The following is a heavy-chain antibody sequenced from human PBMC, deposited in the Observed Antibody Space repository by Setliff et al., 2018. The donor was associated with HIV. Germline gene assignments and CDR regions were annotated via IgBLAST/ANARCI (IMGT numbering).Heavy chain of an antibody. V-gene: IGHV1-46*01. CDR1: GYTFTAYY. J-gene: IGHJ4*02. Sequence: GASVKVSCKASGYTFTAYYMHWVRLAPGQGLEWMGMVNSGSGSTVFAQKFQGRVTMTTDTSTNTVYLELTSLRSEDTAVYFCARRVSYATSGYSLGYWGQGTLVTVSS. CDR3: ARRVSYATSGYSLGY. D-gene: IGHD5-12*01. CDR2: VNSGSGST.